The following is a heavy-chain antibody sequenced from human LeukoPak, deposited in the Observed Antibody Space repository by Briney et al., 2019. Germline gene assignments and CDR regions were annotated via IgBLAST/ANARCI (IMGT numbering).Heavy chain of an antibody. J-gene: IGHJ4*02. Sequence: SVKVSCKASGGTFSSYAISWVRQAPGQGLEWMGRIIPIFGIANYAQKFQGRVTITADKSTSTAYMELSGLRPEDTAVYYCARDCSSTSCPFDYWGQGTLVTVSS. CDR3: ARDCSSTSCPFDY. CDR1: GGTFSSYA. D-gene: IGHD2-2*01. CDR2: IIPIFGIA. V-gene: IGHV1-69*04.